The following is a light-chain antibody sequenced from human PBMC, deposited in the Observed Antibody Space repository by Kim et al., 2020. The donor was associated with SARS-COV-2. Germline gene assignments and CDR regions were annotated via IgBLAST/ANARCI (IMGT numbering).Light chain of an antibody. J-gene: IGKJ2*01. CDR2: DAS. CDR1: QDISNH. CDR3: YHHESLPPYT. Sequence: DIQMTQSPSSLSASVGDRVTITCQASQDISNHLNWYQRKPGQAPKVLIYDASTLDRGVPSRFSGSGSGTHFTITISSLQPEDAATYFCYHHESLPPYTFGQGTKLEI. V-gene: IGKV1-33*01.